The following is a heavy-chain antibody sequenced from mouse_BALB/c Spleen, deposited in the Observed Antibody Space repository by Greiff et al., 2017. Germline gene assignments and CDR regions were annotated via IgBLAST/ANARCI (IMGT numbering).Heavy chain of an antibody. J-gene: IGHJ4*01. Sequence: EVKVVESGGGLVKPGGSLKLSCAASGFTFSDYYMYWVRQTPEKRLEWVATISDGGSYTYYPDSVKGRFTISRDNAKNNLYLQMSSLKSEDTAMYYCAREGIWYAMDYWGQGTSVTVSS. CDR1: GFTFSDYY. V-gene: IGHV5-4*02. CDR2: ISDGGSYT. CDR3: AREGIWYAMDY.